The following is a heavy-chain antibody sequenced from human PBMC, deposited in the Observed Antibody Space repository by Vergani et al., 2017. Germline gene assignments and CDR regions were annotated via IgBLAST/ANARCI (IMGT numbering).Heavy chain of an antibody. J-gene: IGHJ3*01. CDR2: ISDNGGTT. V-gene: IGHV3-23*01. CDR1: GFTFRNYA. CDR3: VRDVRVSRT. Sequence: EVQLLESGGGLAQPGGSLRLSCAASGFTFRNYAMTWVRQAPGKGLEWVSIISDNGGTTYYADSVKGRFTISRDNSKDTLYRDMSSLRAEDTAVYYCVRDVRVSRTWGQGTLVAVSS.